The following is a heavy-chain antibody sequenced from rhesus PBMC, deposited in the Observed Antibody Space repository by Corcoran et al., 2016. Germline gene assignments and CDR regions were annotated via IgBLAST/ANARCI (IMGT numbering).Heavy chain of an antibody. CDR1: VGSISSGYG. J-gene: IGHJ5-2*02. CDR3: ARAHTIFGVVITPNSLDV. V-gene: IGHV4S7*01. Sequence: QVQLQESGPGLVKPSETLSLTCAVSVGSISSGYGWSWIRQPPGQGPEWFGHIYGSSGSTYYNPSLKSRVTISKDTSKNQFSLKLSSVTAADTAVYDCARAHTIFGVVITPNSLDVWGRGVLVTVSS. CDR2: IYGSSGST. D-gene: IGHD3-3*01.